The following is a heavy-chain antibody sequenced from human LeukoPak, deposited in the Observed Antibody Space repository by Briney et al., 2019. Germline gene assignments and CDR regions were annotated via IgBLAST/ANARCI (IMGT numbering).Heavy chain of an antibody. J-gene: IGHJ4*02. CDR2: ISAYNGNT. Sequence: PEASVKVSCKASGYTLTTYGISWVRQAPGQGLEWMGWISAYNGNTNYAQKLQGRVTMTTDTSTSTAYMELRSLRSDDTAVYYCARAYEQQLVRFPPGYWGQGTLVTVSS. CDR3: ARAYEQQLVRFPPGY. V-gene: IGHV1-18*01. CDR1: GYTLTTYG. D-gene: IGHD6-13*01.